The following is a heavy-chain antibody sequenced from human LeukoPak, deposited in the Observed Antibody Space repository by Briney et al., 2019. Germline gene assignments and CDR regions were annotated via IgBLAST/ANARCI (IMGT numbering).Heavy chain of an antibody. CDR2: IRFDGSNK. J-gene: IGHJ4*02. V-gene: IGHV3-30*02. CDR3: AKVGSGWYGVDY. Sequence: GGSLRLSCAVSGVILSGYGMHWVRQAPGKGLEWVAFIRFDGSNKYHADSVKGRFTISRDNSKNTVYLQMNSLRPEDTAVYYCAKVGSGWYGVDYWGQGTLVTVSS. CDR1: GVILSGYG. D-gene: IGHD6-19*01.